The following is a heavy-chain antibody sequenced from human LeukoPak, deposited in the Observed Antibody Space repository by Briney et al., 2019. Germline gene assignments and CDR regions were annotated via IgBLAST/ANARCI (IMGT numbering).Heavy chain of an antibody. D-gene: IGHD1-14*01. CDR1: GFSLNTATVA. Sequence: SGPTLVKPTQTLTLTCTFSGFSLNTATVAVGWIRQPPGKALEWLALIYWNDDKRYIPSLKSRLTITKDTSKNQEVLTMTNMDPVDTATYYCARGPVFDYWGQGTLVTVSS. CDR2: IYWNDDK. CDR3: ARGPVFDY. J-gene: IGHJ4*02. V-gene: IGHV2-5*01.